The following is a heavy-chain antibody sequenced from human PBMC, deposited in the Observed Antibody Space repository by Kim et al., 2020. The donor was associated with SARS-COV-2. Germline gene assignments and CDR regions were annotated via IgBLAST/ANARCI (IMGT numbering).Heavy chain of an antibody. Sequence: SETLSLTCTVSGGSISSYYWSWIRQPPGKGLEWIGYIYYSGSTNYNPSLKSRVTISVDTSKNQFSLKLSSVTAADTAVYYCARDRAFLEWSRGFWSDYYYGMDVWGQGTTVTVSS. CDR1: GGSISSYY. D-gene: IGHD3-3*02. CDR2: IYYSGST. CDR3: ARDRAFLEWSRGFWSDYYYGMDV. J-gene: IGHJ6*02. V-gene: IGHV4-59*13.